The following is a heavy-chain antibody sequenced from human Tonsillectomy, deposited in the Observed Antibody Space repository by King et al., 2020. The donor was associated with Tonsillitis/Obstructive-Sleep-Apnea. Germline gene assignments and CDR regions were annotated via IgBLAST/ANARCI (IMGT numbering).Heavy chain of an antibody. CDR1: GGSISSYY. D-gene: IGHD6-6*01. Sequence: QLQESGPGLVKPSETLSLTCTVSGGSISSYYWSWIRQPPGKGLEWIGYIYYSGSTNYNPSLKSRVTISVDTSKNQFSLKLSSVTAPDTAVYYCARGGSSSSSYYYYYYYMDVWGKGTTVTVSS. CDR2: IYYSGST. V-gene: IGHV4-59*01. CDR3: ARGGSSSSSYYYYYYYMDV. J-gene: IGHJ6*03.